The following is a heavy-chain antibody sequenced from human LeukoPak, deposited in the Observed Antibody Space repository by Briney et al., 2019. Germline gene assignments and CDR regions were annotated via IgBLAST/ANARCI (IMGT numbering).Heavy chain of an antibody. V-gene: IGHV4-34*01. D-gene: IGHD3-10*01. CDR2: INHSGST. Sequence: SETVSLTCAVYGGSFNGYYWSWMRQPPGKGLVWIGEINHSGSTNYNPSLKSRVTISVDTSKNQFSLKLSSVTAAGTAVHDCASAILIWFVEPKTIDFDYWGQGTLVTVSS. CDR1: GGSFNGYY. CDR3: ASAILIWFVEPKTIDFDY. J-gene: IGHJ4*02.